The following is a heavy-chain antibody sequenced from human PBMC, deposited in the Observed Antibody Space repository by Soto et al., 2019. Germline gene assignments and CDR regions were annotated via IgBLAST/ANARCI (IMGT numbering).Heavy chain of an antibody. V-gene: IGHV4-4*02. D-gene: IGHD3-10*01. J-gene: IGHJ6*02. CDR2: IYHSGST. CDR1: DGSICISNW. CDR3: AIDPYYYGSFFMAAXEDYCYVMDF. Sequence: PSGTLSLTCAVSDGSICISNWWNWVRQPPGKGLEWIGEIYHSGSTNYNPSLKSRVTISVDKSKNQFSLKLSSVTAADTAVYYCAIDPYYYGSFFMAAXEDYCYVMDFCSQG.